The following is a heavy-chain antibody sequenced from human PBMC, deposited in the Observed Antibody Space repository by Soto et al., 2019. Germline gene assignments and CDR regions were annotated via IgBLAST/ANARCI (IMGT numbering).Heavy chain of an antibody. Sequence: SETLSLTCTVSGGSISDYYWTWIRQPPGKGLEWIGYIHYSGSTYYNPSLKSRVTISVDTSKNQFSLKLSSVTAADTAVYYCARQADRVPTVVRFWGQGTLVTVSS. CDR3: ARQADRVPTVVRF. D-gene: IGHD4-17*01. V-gene: IGHV4-59*08. CDR2: IHYSGST. J-gene: IGHJ4*02. CDR1: GGSISDYY.